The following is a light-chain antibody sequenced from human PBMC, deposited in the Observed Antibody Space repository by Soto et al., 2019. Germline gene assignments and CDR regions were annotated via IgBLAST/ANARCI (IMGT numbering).Light chain of an antibody. CDR2: DVS. J-gene: IGLJ2*01. CDR3: SSYTSSSTRGAV. CDR1: SRDLGGYNY. V-gene: IGLV2-14*01. Sequence: QSALTQPASVSGSPGQSITISCTGTSRDLGGYNYVSWYQQHPGRAPKLLIYDVSNRPSGVANRFSGSKSGNTASLTISGLLEEEEADYYCSSYTSSSTRGAVFGGGTKVTVL.